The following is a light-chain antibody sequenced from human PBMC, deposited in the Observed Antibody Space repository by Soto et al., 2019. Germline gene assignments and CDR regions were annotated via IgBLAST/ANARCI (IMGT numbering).Light chain of an antibody. Sequence: QSALTQPRSVSGSPGQSVTISCTGTSSDVGDYNYVSWYQQHPGKAPKLLIYAVNMRPSGVTDRFSGSKSGNTASLTISGLQAEYEADYSCCSSAGSYTWVFGGGTKVTVL. J-gene: IGLJ3*02. CDR1: SSDVGDYNY. CDR2: AVN. CDR3: CSSAGSYTWV. V-gene: IGLV2-11*01.